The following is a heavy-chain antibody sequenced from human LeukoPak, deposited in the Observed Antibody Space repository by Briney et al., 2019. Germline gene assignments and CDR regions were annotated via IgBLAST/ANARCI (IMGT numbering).Heavy chain of an antibody. CDR3: ARHVRELRGFGEFYSDY. V-gene: IGHV5-51*01. CDR2: IYPGDSDT. J-gene: IGHJ4*02. CDR1: GYSFTSYW. Sequence: GESLKISCKGSGYSFTSYWIGWVRQMPGKGLEWMGIIYPGDSDTRYSPSFQGQVTMSVDKSINTAYLQWSSLKASDTAIYYCARHVRELRGFGEFYSDYWGQGTLVTVSS. D-gene: IGHD3-10*01.